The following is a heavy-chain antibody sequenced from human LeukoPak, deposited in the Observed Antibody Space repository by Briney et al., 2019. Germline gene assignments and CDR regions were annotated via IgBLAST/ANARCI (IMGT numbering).Heavy chain of an antibody. V-gene: IGHV1-69*13. CDR3: ARDLTLTMVRGVIIPALGY. D-gene: IGHD3-10*01. Sequence: SVKVSCKVSGGTFSTYTLNWVRQAPGQGLEWMGGIIPIFGTANYAQKFQGRVTITADESTSTAYMELSSLTSEDTAVYYCARDLTLTMVRGVIIPALGYWGQGTLVTVSS. J-gene: IGHJ4*02. CDR1: GGTFSTYT. CDR2: IIPIFGTA.